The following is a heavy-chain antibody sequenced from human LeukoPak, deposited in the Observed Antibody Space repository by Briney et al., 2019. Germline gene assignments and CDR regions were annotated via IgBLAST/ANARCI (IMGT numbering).Heavy chain of an antibody. V-gene: IGHV1-24*01. D-gene: IGHD3-9*01. J-gene: IGHJ4*02. CDR3: AAHFPKLRYFVNFDY. Sequence: ASVKVSCKVSGYTLTELSVHWVRQAPGKGLECMGGFDPEDGETIYAQKFQGRDTMTEDTSTDTAYMELSSLRSEDTAVYYCAAHFPKLRYFVNFDYWGQGTLVTASS. CDR2: FDPEDGET. CDR1: GYTLTELS.